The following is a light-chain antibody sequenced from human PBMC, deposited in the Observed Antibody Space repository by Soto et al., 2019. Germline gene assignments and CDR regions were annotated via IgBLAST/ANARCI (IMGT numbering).Light chain of an antibody. CDR3: QNYDSVPYT. CDR2: AAS. J-gene: IGKJ2*01. CDR1: HDINNF. V-gene: IGKV1-27*01. Sequence: EIRLTQSPSSLSASVGDRVTIACRASHDINNFLAWFQQKPGKVPELLMYAASSLKSGVPSRFSGSGSGTDFTLTIDGLQPEDFGNYYCQNYDSVPYTFGQGTKLEIK.